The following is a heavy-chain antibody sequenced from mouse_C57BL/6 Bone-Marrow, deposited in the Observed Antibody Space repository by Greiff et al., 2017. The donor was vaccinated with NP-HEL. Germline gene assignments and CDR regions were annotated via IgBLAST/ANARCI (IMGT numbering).Heavy chain of an antibody. V-gene: IGHV1-19*01. CDR2: INPYNAGT. J-gene: IGHJ1*03. CDR3: ARKLRIFPWYFDV. CDR1: GYTFTDYY. Sequence: VQLQQSGPVLVKPGASAKMSCKASGYTFTDYYMNWVKQSHGKSLEWIGVINPYNAGTSYNQKFKGKATLTVDKSSSTAYMELNSLTSEDSAVYYCARKLRIFPWYFDVWGTGTTVTVSS. D-gene: IGHD1-1*01.